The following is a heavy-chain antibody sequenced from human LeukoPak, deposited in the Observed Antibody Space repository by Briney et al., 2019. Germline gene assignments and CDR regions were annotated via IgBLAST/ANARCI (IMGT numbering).Heavy chain of an antibody. CDR2: IRYDGSNK. D-gene: IGHD6-6*01. V-gene: IGHV3-30*02. CDR3: AKAVEYSSSSIDY. CDR1: GFTFSSYG. J-gene: IGHJ4*02. Sequence: PGGSLRLSCAASGFTFSSYGMHWVRQAPGKGLEWVAFIRYDGSNKYYADSVKGRFTISRDNSKNTLYLQMNSLRAEDTAVYYCAKAVEYSSSSIDYWGQGTLVTVSS.